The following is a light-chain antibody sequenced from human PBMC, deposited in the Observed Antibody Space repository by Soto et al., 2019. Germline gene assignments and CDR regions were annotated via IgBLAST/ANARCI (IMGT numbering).Light chain of an antibody. CDR1: QSVSSNY. CDR2: GAS. CDR3: HHYGKSPIYT. V-gene: IGKV3-20*01. J-gene: IGKJ3*01. Sequence: EIVLTQSPGTLSLSPGATATLSCRASQSVSSNYLAWFQQKSGQAPRLLIYGASSRATGIPDRFSGSGSGTDFTLPITRLEPEDFAVYYCHHYGKSPIYTFGPGTKVDFK.